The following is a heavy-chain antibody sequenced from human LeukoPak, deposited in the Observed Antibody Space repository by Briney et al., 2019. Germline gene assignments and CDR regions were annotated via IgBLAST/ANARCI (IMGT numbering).Heavy chain of an antibody. Sequence: GGSLRLSCAASGFTFSSYWMRWVRQALGKGLEWVANIKQDGSDKYYVDSVKGRFTISRDNAKNSLYLQMNSLRAEDTAVYYCASYSGYSYGLDDYWGQGILVAVYS. V-gene: IGHV3-7*01. CDR1: GFTFSSYW. CDR2: IKQDGSDK. D-gene: IGHD5-18*01. CDR3: ASYSGYSYGLDDY. J-gene: IGHJ4*02.